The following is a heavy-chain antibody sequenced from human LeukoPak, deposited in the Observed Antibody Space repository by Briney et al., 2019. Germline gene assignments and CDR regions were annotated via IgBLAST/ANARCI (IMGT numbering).Heavy chain of an antibody. CDR2: MYTSGTT. V-gene: IGHV4-61*09. CDR1: GGSINSGPYY. J-gene: IGHJ4*02. CDR3: ARMSGSYFCDY. D-gene: IGHD1-26*01. Sequence: SETLSLTCGVSGGSINSGPYYWSWIRQPVGKGLEWVGHMYTSGTTYYNPSLKSRVTISVDTSKNQFSLKLSSVTAADTAVYYCARMSGSYFCDYWGQGTLVTVSS.